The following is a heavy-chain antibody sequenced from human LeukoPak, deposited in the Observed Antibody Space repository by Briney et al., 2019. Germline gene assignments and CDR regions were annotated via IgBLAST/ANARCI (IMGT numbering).Heavy chain of an antibody. CDR2: IYKSMYSGGST. CDR1: GDSIGAYY. Sequence: SETLSLTCTVSGDSIGAYYWSWIRQPAGKGLEWIGRIYKSMYSGGSTDYNPSPKSRVTMSVDTSKNQLSLKLSSLTAADTAVYYCVRDPTTVTTLFDLWGQGTLVTVSS. D-gene: IGHD4-17*01. CDR3: VRDPTTVTTLFDL. V-gene: IGHV4-4*07. J-gene: IGHJ5*01.